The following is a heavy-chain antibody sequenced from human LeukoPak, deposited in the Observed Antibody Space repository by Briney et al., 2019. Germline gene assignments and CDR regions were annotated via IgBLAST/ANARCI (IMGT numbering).Heavy chain of an antibody. Sequence: GGSPRLSCAASGFTFSSYAMHWVRQAPGKGLEWVAVISYDGSNKYYADSVKGRFTISRDNSKNTLYLQMNSLRAEDTAVYYCATANYYYYGMDVWGQGTTVTVSS. CDR1: GFTFSSYA. J-gene: IGHJ6*02. CDR3: ATANYYYYGMDV. V-gene: IGHV3-30-3*01. CDR2: ISYDGSNK.